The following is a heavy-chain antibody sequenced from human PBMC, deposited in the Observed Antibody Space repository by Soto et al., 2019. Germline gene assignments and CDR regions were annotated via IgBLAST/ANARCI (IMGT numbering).Heavy chain of an antibody. Sequence: PGGSLRLSCAASGFTFSSYWMSWVRQAPGKGLEWVANIKQDGSEKYYVDSVKGRFTISRDNAKSSLYLQMNSLRAEDTAVYYCARVGYSSGWFFYYYYGMDVWGQGTTVTVSS. CDR3: ARVGYSSGWFFYYYYGMDV. V-gene: IGHV3-7*03. CDR2: IKQDGSEK. J-gene: IGHJ6*02. D-gene: IGHD6-19*01. CDR1: GFTFSSYW.